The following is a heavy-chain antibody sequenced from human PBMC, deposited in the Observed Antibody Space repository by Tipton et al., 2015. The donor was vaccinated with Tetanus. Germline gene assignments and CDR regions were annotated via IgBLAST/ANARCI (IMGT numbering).Heavy chain of an antibody. D-gene: IGHD2-8*01. J-gene: IGHJ5*02. V-gene: IGHV4-59*12. Sequence: TLSLTCTVSGGSISSYYWSWIRQPPGKGLEWIGYIYYSGSTNYNPSLKSRVTISVDTSKNQFSLKLTSLTAADTAVYYCARRLIQNWFDPWGQGTLVTVSS. CDR1: GGSISSYY. CDR3: ARRLIQNWFDP. CDR2: IYYSGST.